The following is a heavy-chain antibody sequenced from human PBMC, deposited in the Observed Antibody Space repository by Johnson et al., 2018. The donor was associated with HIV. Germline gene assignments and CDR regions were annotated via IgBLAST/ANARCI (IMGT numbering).Heavy chain of an antibody. D-gene: IGHD1-1*01. V-gene: IGHV3-33*06. Sequence: QVQLVESGGGVVQPGRSLRLSCAASGFTFSSYGMHWVRQAPGKGLGWVAVIWYDGSNKYYADSVKGRFTISRDNSKNTLYLQMNSLRAEDTAVYYCAKPSTESAFDIWGQGTMVTVSS. J-gene: IGHJ3*02. CDR1: GFTFSSYG. CDR3: AKPSTESAFDI. CDR2: IWYDGSNK.